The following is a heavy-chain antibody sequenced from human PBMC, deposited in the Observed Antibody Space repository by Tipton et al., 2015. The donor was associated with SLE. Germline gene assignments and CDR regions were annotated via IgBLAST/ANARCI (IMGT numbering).Heavy chain of an antibody. Sequence: QSGAEVKKPGASVKVSCKASGYTFTSYDINWVRQATGQGLEWMGWMNPNSGDAGYALKFQGRVTMTRNISKSTAYMELSSLRSEDTAVYYCARRWECSGGSCQGSVGYWGQGALVTVSS. CDR2: MNPNSGDA. CDR3: ARRWECSGGSCQGSVGY. D-gene: IGHD2-15*01. CDR1: GYTFTSYD. J-gene: IGHJ4*02. V-gene: IGHV1-8*01.